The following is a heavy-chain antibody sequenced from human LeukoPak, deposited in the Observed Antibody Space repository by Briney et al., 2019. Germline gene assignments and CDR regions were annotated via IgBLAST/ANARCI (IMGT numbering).Heavy chain of an antibody. CDR2: IYYSGNT. J-gene: IGHJ4*02. CDR1: GXSVSISSYF. V-gene: IGHV4-39*01. D-gene: IGHD1-26*01. CDR3: ARHQYSGSYYHY. Sequence: SETLSLTCNVSGXSVSISSYFWGWIRQPPGKGLEWIGSIYYSGNTYYNPSLKSRVTISIDTSKNQFSLRLTSVTAADTAVYYCARHQYSGSYYHYWGQGTLVTVSS.